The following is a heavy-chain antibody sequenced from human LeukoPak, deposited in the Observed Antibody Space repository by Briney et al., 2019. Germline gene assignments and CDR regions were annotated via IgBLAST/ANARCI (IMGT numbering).Heavy chain of an antibody. V-gene: IGHV3-7*01. CDR3: ARGKLDFDY. Sequence: GGSLRLSCADSGFTFSNFWMSWVRQAPGKGLEWVANINQDGTEKYYVDSVKGRFTISRDNAKTSLYLQMNSLRAEDTAVYYCARGKLDFDYWGQGTLVTVSS. J-gene: IGHJ4*02. CDR2: INQDGTEK. CDR1: GFTFSNFW.